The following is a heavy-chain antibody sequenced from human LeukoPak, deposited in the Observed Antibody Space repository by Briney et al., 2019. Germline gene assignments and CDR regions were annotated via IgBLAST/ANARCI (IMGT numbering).Heavy chain of an antibody. CDR3: ARDRYYDILTGYSYYYYGMDV. D-gene: IGHD3-9*01. J-gene: IGHJ6*02. CDR1: GFTFSSYW. Sequence: PGGSLRLSWAAPGFTFSSYWMSWVRQAPGKGLEWVANIKQDGSEKYYVDSVKGRFTISRDNAKNSLYLQMNSLRAEDTAVYYCARDRYYDILTGYSYYYYGMDVWGQGTTVTVSS. CDR2: IKQDGSEK. V-gene: IGHV3-7*01.